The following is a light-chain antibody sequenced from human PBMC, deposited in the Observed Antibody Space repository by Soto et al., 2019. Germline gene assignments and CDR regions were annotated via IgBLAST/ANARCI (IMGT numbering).Light chain of an antibody. Sequence: QSVLTQHASVSGSPGQSITISFTGTSSDVGGYNYVSWYQQNPGKAPKLMIYAVSNRPSGVSNRFSGSKSGNTASLTISGLQAEDEADYYCSSYTSSSTLEVFGTGTKLTVL. V-gene: IGLV2-14*01. J-gene: IGLJ1*01. CDR3: SSYTSSSTLEV. CDR2: AVS. CDR1: SSDVGGYNY.